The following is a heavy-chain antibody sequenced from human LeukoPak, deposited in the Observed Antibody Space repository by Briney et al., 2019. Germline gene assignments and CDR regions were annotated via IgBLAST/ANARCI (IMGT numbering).Heavy chain of an antibody. V-gene: IGHV3-21*04. CDR1: KFTFSSYV. J-gene: IGHJ4*02. CDR3: ARVGGNYYDSTLDY. CDR2: ISSNSYEI. Sequence: GGSLRLSCGASKFTFSSYVMNWVRQAPGKGLEWVSSISSNSYEIYYADSVRGRFTISRDNANNSLYLQMNSLRAEDTAVYYCARVGGNYYDSTLDYWGQGTLVTVSS. D-gene: IGHD3-22*01.